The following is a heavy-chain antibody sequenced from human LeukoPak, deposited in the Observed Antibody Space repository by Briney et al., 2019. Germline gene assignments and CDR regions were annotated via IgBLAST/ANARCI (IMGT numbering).Heavy chain of an antibody. Sequence: GRSLRLSCAASGFTFSSYAMHWVRQAPGKGLEWVAVISYDGSNKYYADSVKGRFTISRDSSKNTLYLQMNSLRAEDTAVYYCARDADVYCSSTSCYGSLDYWGQGTLVTVSS. CDR2: ISYDGSNK. V-gene: IGHV3-30*04. D-gene: IGHD2-2*01. CDR1: GFTFSSYA. J-gene: IGHJ4*02. CDR3: ARDADVYCSSTSCYGSLDY.